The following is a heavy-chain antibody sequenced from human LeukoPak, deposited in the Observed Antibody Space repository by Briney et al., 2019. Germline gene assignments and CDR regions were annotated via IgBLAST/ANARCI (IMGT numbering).Heavy chain of an antibody. CDR3: ARKNWNYGVHYYYYMDV. CDR2: INPNSGGT. D-gene: IGHD1-7*01. J-gene: IGHJ6*03. CDR1: GYTITVYY. Sequence: ASVNVCCKASGYTITVYYIHWVRQAPGQGLEWMGRINPNSGGTNYAQKFQGRATMTRDTSISTAYMELSRLRSDDTAVYYCARKNWNYGVHYYYYMDVWGKGTTVTVSS. V-gene: IGHV1-2*06.